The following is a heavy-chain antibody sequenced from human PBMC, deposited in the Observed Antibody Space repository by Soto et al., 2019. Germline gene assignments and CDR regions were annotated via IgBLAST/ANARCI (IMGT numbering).Heavy chain of an antibody. CDR2: IKPNTDDT. Sequence: ASVKVSCKPSGFTFSGFYLHWVRQAPGQGLEWMGWIKPNTDDTGYAQKFQGRVTLTWDTSSSAGYLDLSRLRSDDTVVYYCARSPYSLEGDGQHYYYGMDLWGLGTTVTVSS. D-gene: IGHD2-15*01. CDR3: ARSPYSLEGDGQHYYYGMDL. V-gene: IGHV1-2*02. J-gene: IGHJ6*02. CDR1: GFTFSGFY.